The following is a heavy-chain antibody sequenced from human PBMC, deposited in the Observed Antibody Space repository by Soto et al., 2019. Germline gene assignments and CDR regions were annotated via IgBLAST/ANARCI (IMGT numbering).Heavy chain of an antibody. CDR1: GFSMTNTY. CDR3: ALDPFQPVGL. D-gene: IGHD1-1*01. V-gene: IGHV3-66*01. J-gene: IGHJ4*02. CDR2: IYPSEHGAGT. Sequence: GGSLRLSCAASGFSMTNTYMSWFRQAPGKGLEWVSVIYPSEHGAGTYHADSVKGRFTVSRDNSKNILYLHINSLTVDDTAIYYCALDPFQPVGLWGRGTLVTVSS.